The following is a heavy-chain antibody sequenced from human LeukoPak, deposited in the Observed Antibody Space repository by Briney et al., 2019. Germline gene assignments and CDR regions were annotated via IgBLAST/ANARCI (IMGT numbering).Heavy chain of an antibody. V-gene: IGHV5-51*01. Sequence: GESLKISCQASGSMFTSYWIGWVRQMPGKGLECMGIIHPGDSETRYSPSFQGQVTISADKSISTAYLQWSGLKASDTAMYYCARRLGATQPYFDFWGQGALVTVSS. CDR3: ARRLGATQPYFDF. D-gene: IGHD1-26*01. CDR1: GSMFTSYW. CDR2: IHPGDSET. J-gene: IGHJ4*02.